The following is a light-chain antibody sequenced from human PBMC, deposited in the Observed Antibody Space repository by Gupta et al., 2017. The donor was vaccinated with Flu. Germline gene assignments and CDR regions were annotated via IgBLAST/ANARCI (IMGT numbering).Light chain of an antibody. CDR1: QSISTY. CDR3: QQSYSSPQT. Sequence: PSSLSASVGDRVTVTCRASQSISTYLNWYQQKPGKAPRLLINGASSLESGVPSRFSGSGSGTDFTLTINRLQPEDFATYYCQQSYSSPQTFGQGTEVEMK. V-gene: IGKV1-39*01. CDR2: GAS. J-gene: IGKJ1*01.